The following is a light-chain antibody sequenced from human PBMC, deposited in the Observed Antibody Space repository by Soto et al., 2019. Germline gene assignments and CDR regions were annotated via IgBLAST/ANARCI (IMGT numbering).Light chain of an antibody. CDR3: QHYNNWPPWT. Sequence: ETVMTQSPATLSVSPGERATLSCRASQAISRNLAWYQQKPGQAPRLLIYDASTRATGIPARFSGSGSGTEFTLTISSLQSEDFAVYYCQHYNNWPPWTFGQGTRVEI. CDR2: DAS. V-gene: IGKV3-15*01. CDR1: QAISRN. J-gene: IGKJ1*01.